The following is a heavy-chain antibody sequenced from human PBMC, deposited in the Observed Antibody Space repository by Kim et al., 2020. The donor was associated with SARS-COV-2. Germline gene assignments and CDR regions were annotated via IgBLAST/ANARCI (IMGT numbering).Heavy chain of an antibody. Sequence: SETLSLTCTVSGGSISSYYWSWIRQPPGKGLEWIGYIYYSGSTNYNPSLKSRVTISVDTSKNQFSLKLSSVTAADTAVYYCARGVYSNRNYYGMDVWGQGTTVTVSS. CDR2: IYYSGST. J-gene: IGHJ6*02. D-gene: IGHD4-4*01. V-gene: IGHV4-59*13. CDR1: GGSISSYY. CDR3: ARGVYSNRNYYGMDV.